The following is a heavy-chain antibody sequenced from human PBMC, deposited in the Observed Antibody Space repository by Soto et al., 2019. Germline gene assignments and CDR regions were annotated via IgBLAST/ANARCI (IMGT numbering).Heavy chain of an antibody. J-gene: IGHJ4*02. Sequence: SETLSLTCTVSGGFVTSYYWGWIRQTPGKGLEWIGYIYHTGSTTGSTKNNPSLNSRVTILVDTSRNQFSLKLRSITAADTAVYYCARDKDEDDFWSGYRYFDYWGQGTLVTVSS. CDR2: IYHTGSTTGST. CDR3: ARDKDEDDFWSGYRYFDY. D-gene: IGHD3-3*01. V-gene: IGHV4-59*02. CDR1: GGFVTSYY.